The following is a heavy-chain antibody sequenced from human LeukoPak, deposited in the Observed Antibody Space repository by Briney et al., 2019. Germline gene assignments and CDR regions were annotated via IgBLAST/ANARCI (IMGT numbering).Heavy chain of an antibody. CDR3: ARDRGDIAAVGGLDYYYGMGV. J-gene: IGHJ6*02. Sequence: PGGSLRLSCAASGFTFSVYTMHWVRQAPGKGLEWVTVISYDENNKHYADSVKGRFTISRDISKNTLYLHMNSLRAEDTAVYHCARDRGDIAAVGGLDYYYGMGVWGQGTTVSVSS. D-gene: IGHD6-13*01. V-gene: IGHV3-30-3*01. CDR1: GFTFSVYT. CDR2: ISYDENNK.